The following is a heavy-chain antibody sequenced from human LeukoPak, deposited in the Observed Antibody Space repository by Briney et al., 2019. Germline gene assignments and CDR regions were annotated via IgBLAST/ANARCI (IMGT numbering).Heavy chain of an antibody. J-gene: IGHJ3*02. CDR3: ARYRFVVGATDSFDI. CDR1: GFTLSNAW. V-gene: IGHV3-7*01. D-gene: IGHD1-26*01. Sequence: GGSLRLSCAASGFTLSNAWMNWVRQAPSKGLEWVANIKQDGSEKYYVDSVKGRFTISRDNAKNSLYLQMNSLRAEDTAVYYCARYRFVVGATDSFDIWGQGTMVTVSS. CDR2: IKQDGSEK.